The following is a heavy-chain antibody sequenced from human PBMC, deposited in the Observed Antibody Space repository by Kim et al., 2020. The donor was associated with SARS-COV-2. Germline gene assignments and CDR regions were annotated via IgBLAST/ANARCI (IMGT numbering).Heavy chain of an antibody. D-gene: IGHD3-22*01. Sequence: VKGRFTTSRDNSKNTLYLQMNSLRAEDTAVYYCARNQGITMIVVVISHFDYWGQGTLVTVSS. CDR3: ARNQGITMIVVVISHFDY. V-gene: IGHV3-30*01. J-gene: IGHJ4*02.